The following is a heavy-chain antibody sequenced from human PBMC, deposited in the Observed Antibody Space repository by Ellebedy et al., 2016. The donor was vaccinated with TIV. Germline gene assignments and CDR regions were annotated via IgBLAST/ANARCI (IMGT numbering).Heavy chain of an antibody. CDR1: GGSVNNASFS. J-gene: IGHJ4*02. D-gene: IGHD4-23*01. CDR2: IYHSGAT. V-gene: IGHV4-30-2*01. CDR3: VRVMRGYAGNFVFDY. Sequence: SETLSLXCTVSGGSVNNASFSWSWIRQPPGKGLEWIGYIYHSGATAYYPSLKSRVTISIDTSRNEFSLRLNSVTAADTAVYYCVRVMRGYAGNFVFDYWGQGTPVTVSS.